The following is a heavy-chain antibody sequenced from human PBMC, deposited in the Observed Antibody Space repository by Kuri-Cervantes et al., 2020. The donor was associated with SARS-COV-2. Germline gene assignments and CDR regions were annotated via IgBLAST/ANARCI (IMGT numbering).Heavy chain of an antibody. D-gene: IGHD6-13*01. V-gene: IGHV1-18*01. J-gene: IGHJ4*03. CDR1: GYTFTSYG. CDR2: ISAYNGNT. CDR3: ARDHRIAAAGTSVLY. Sequence: ASVKVSCKASGYTFTSYGISWVRQAPGQGLEWMGWISAYNGNTNYAQKLQGRVTMTTDTSTSTAYMELSSLRSEDTAVYYCARDHRIAAAGTSVLYWGHGTLVTVSS.